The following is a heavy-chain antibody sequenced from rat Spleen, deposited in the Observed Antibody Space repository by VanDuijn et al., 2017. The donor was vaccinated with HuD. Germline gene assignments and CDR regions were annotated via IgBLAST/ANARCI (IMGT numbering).Heavy chain of an antibody. J-gene: IGHJ2*01. CDR1: GFTFSDYN. V-gene: IGHV5-7*01. CDR2: ISYDGSST. D-gene: IGHD1-12*02. CDR3: TTDTFYDGTYYPGGFDY. Sequence: EVQLVESGGGLVQPGRSLKLSCAASGFTFSDYNMAWVRQAPKKGLEWVATISYDGSSTHYPDSVKGRFTISRDVAKSTLYLQLDSLRSEDTATYYCTTDTFYDGTYYPGGFDYWGQGVMVTVSS.